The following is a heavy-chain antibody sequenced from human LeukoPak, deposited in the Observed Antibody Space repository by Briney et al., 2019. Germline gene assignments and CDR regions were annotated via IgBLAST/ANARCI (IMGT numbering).Heavy chain of an antibody. Sequence: GGSPRLPCAASGFTFSSDAMSWVRQAPGKGLEWVSSISSSSSYIYYADSVKGRFTISRDNAKNLLYLQMNSLRAEDTAVYYCARDDRWIQLWKSPAKIDYWGQGTLVTVSS. CDR2: ISSSSSYI. CDR3: ARDDRWIQLWKSPAKIDY. CDR1: GFTFSSDA. V-gene: IGHV3-21*01. J-gene: IGHJ4*02. D-gene: IGHD5-18*01.